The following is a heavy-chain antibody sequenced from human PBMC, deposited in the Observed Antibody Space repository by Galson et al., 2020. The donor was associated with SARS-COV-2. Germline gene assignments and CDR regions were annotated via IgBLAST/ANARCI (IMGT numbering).Heavy chain of an antibody. CDR3: SRSGYYTVPFDY. CDR1: GFTFSSYG. V-gene: IGHV3-30*03. J-gene: IGHJ4*02. D-gene: IGHD3-3*01. CDR2: ISYDGSNK. Sequence: GESLKISCAASGFTFSSYGMHWVRQAPGKGLEWVAVISYDGSNKYYADSVKDRFTISRDNSKNTLYQQMNSLRAEDTAVYYCSRSGYYTVPFDYWGQGTLVTVSS.